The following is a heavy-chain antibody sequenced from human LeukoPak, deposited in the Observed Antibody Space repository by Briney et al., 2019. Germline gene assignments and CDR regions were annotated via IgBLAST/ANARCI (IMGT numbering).Heavy chain of an antibody. CDR1: GYSFTSYW. V-gene: IGHV5-51*01. J-gene: IGHJ4*02. CDR3: AGFRAVVGFTAFAY. Sequence: GESLKISCKGSGYSFTSYWIGWVRQMPGKGLEWMGIIYPGDSDTRYSPSFQGQVTISADKSISTAYLQWSSLKASDPPMYYCAGFRAVVGFTAFAYWGKGPLFTVS. D-gene: IGHD6-19*01. CDR2: IYPGDSDT.